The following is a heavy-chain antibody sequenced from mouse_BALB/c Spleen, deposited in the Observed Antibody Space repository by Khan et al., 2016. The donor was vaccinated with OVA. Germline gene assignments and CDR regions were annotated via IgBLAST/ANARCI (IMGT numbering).Heavy chain of an antibody. V-gene: IGHV1-87*01. J-gene: IGHJ2*01. CDR2: IYPGDGNT. CDR3: ARGGITTGYFDY. D-gene: IGHD1-1*01. CDR1: GYTFTSYW. Sequence: LRESGTELARPGASVKLSCKASGYTFTSYWMQWVKQRPGQGQEWIGAIYPGDGNTRYTQKFKGKATLTADKSSSTVYMQLSSLASEDSAVYYCARGGITTGYFDYWGQGTTLTVSS.